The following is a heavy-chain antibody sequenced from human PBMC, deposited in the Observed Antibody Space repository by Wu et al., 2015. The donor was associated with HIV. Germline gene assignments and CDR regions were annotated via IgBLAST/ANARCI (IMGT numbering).Heavy chain of an antibody. CDR2: IDPNRGDR. Sequence: QVQLVQSGAEVKKPGASVKVSCKASGYTFTGYYMHWVRQVPGQGLEWMGWIDPNRGDRNYAQKFQGRVTMTTDTSIRTAYMELSRLRSDDTAVYYCARDRGYSSGWWNYWGQGTLVTVSS. CDR1: GYTFTGYY. V-gene: IGHV1-2*02. CDR3: ARDRGYSSGWWNY. J-gene: IGHJ4*02. D-gene: IGHD6-19*01.